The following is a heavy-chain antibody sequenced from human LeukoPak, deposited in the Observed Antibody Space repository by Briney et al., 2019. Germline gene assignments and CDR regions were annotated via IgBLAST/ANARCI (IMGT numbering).Heavy chain of an antibody. CDR2: LKSSGDTT. J-gene: IGHJ4*02. V-gene: IGHV1-46*01. D-gene: IGHD1-1*01. CDR3: AREDPHTYNFDF. CDR1: GYSFTSYH. Sequence: ASVKVSCKTSGYSFTSYHMHWLRQAPGQGLEWVGILKSSGDTTVYAQKFQGRVTVTRDTSTSTVYMELSSLSSDDTAVYYCAREDPHTYNFDFWGPGTLVTVSP.